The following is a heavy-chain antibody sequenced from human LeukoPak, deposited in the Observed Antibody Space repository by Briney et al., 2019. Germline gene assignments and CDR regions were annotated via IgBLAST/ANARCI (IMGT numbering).Heavy chain of an antibody. D-gene: IGHD3-16*01. V-gene: IGHV3-7*01. J-gene: IGHJ4*02. CDR1: GFIFNSYW. CDR2: INQNGSEK. Sequence: GGSLRLSCAASGFIFNSYWMNWVRQAPGKGLEWVANINQNGSEKYYVDSVKGRFTISRDNAKNSLYLQMSSLRAEDAAVYYCARYQGARSDYWGQGALVTVSS. CDR3: ARYQGARSDY.